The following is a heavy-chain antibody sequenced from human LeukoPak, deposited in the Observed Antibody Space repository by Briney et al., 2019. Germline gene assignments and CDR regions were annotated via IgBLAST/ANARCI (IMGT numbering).Heavy chain of an antibody. CDR1: GGSISGYY. D-gene: IGHD6-13*01. V-gene: IGHV4-59*01. Sequence: SETLSLTCTVSGGSISGYYWSWVRQPPGKGLEWIGYIYYSGSTNYNPSLKSRVTISVDTSKNQFSLKLSSVTAADTAVYYCARGGYSSYNWFDPWGQGTLVTVSS. CDR3: ARGGYSSYNWFDP. CDR2: IYYSGST. J-gene: IGHJ5*02.